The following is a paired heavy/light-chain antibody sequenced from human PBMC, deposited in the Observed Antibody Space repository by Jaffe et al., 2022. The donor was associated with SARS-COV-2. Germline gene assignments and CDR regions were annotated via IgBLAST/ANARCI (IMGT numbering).Light chain of an antibody. CDR1: QGISSH. J-gene: IGKJ3*01. CDR3: QQLNSYPEIT. Sequence: DIQLTQSPSFLSASVGDRVTITCRASQGISSHLAWYQQKPGKAPKLLIYGASTLQSGVPSRFSGSGSGTEFTLTISSLQPEDFATYYCQQLNSYPEITFGPGTKVDIK. CDR2: GAS. V-gene: IGKV1-9*01.
Heavy chain of an antibody. Sequence: EVQLVESGGGLIQPGGSLRLSCAASGLTVSSNYMNWVRQAPGKGLEWVSVIYTGGTTYYADSVKGRFTISRDNSKNTLYLQMNSLRAEDTAVYYCARGGWPSGDTFDIWGQGTMVTVSS. D-gene: IGHD6-19*01. CDR2: IYTGGTT. V-gene: IGHV3-53*01. CDR1: GLTVSSNY. CDR3: ARGGWPSGDTFDI. J-gene: IGHJ3*02.